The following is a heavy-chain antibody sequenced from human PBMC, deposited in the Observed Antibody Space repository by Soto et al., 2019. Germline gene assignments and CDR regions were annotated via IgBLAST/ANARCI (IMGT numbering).Heavy chain of an antibody. Sequence: PSETLSLTCTVSGGSISSYYWSWIRQPPGKGLEWIGYIYYSGSTNYNPSLKSRVTISVDTSKNQFSLKLSSVTAADTAVYYCANRPTTPFDYWGQGTLVTVSS. CDR3: ANRPTTPFDY. J-gene: IGHJ4*02. CDR2: IYYSGST. V-gene: IGHV4-59*12. D-gene: IGHD2-2*01. CDR1: GGSISSYY.